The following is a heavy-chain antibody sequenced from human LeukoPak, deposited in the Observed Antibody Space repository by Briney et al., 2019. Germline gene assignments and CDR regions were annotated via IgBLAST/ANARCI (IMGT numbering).Heavy chain of an antibody. CDR1: GFIVSGYH. CDR2: TRDRARSYRT. D-gene: IGHD2-21*01. Sequence: PGRSLRLSCAASGFIVSGYHMDWVRQAPGKGLEWVGRTRDRARSYRTQYAPSVEGRFSISRDKSKNSVFLQMNSLQPEDTAVYYCARDGEEGDDSAFDVWGQGTMVTVSS. J-gene: IGHJ3*01. CDR3: ARDGEEGDDSAFDV. V-gene: IGHV3-72*01.